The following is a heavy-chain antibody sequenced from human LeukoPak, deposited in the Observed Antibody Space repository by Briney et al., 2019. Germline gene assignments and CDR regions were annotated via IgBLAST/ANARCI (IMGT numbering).Heavy chain of an antibody. Sequence: ASVKVSCKASGGTFSSYTISWVRQAPGQGLEWMGRIIPILGIANYAQKFQDRGTITADKSTSTAYKDLSSLRSDDTDGVYCPRDAGAMVRQMDVWGKGTTVTVSS. D-gene: IGHD3-10*01. CDR2: IIPILGIA. J-gene: IGHJ6*04. CDR3: PRDAGAMVRQMDV. V-gene: IGHV1-69*04. CDR1: GGTFSSYT.